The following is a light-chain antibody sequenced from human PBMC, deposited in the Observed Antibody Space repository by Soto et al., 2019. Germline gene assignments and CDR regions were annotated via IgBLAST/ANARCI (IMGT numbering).Light chain of an antibody. V-gene: IGLV1-47*01. CDR2: RNN. CDR3: TAWDDTLRGPL. Sequence: QSVLTQPPSASGTPGQRVTISCSGSSSNIGSNYVYWYQHLPGTAPKLLIYRNNQRPAGVPDRFSGSKSGPSASLAISGVRSEDEADYYCTAWDDTLRGPLFGGGTNVTVL. CDR1: SSNIGSNY. J-gene: IGLJ2*01.